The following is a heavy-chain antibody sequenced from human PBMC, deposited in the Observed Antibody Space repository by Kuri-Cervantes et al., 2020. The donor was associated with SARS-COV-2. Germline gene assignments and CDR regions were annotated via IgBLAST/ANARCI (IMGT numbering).Heavy chain of an antibody. D-gene: IGHD3-22*01. CDR3: ASGYSIDY. V-gene: IGHV3-23*01. CDR1: GFTLSSYA. J-gene: IGHJ4*02. Sequence: ETLSLTCAASGFTLSSYAMSWVRQAPGKGLEWVSAISGSGGSAYYADSVKGRFTISRDNSKNTLYLQMNSLRAEDTAVYYCASGYSIDYWGQGTLVTVSS. CDR2: ISGSGGSA.